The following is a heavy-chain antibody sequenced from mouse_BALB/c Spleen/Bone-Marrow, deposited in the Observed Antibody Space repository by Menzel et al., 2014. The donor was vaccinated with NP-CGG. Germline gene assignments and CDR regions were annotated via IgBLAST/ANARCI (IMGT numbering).Heavy chain of an antibody. CDR1: GYAFSSHW. V-gene: IGHV1-80*01. D-gene: IGHD3-2*02. CDR3: SRSGGSYVDY. J-gene: IGHJ2*01. CDR2: IYPGDVYS. Sequence: PLQQSGAELVRPGSSVKISCKASGYAFSSHWMNWVKQRPGQGLEWIGQIYPGDVYSNYNGKFKGKATLTADKSSSTAYMQHSSITSEDSAVYFCSRSGGSYVDYWGQGTTLTVSS.